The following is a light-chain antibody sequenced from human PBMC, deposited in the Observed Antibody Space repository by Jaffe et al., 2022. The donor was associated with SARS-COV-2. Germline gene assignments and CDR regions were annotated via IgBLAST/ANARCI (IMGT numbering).Light chain of an antibody. CDR1: TGAVTSGHY. CDR2: DTS. CDR3: LLSYSGARWV. Sequence: QAVVTQEPSLTVSPGGTVTLTCGSSTGAVTSGHYPYWFQQKPGRAPRTLICDTSNKHSWTPARFSGSLLGGNTVLTLSGAQPEGEAEYYCLLSYSGARWVFGGGTKLTVL. V-gene: IGLV7-46*01. J-gene: IGLJ3*02.